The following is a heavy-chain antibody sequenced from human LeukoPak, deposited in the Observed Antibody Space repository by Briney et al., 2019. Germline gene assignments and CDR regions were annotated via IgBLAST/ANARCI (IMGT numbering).Heavy chain of an antibody. V-gene: IGHV4-30-2*01. CDR1: GASISSGGCS. CDR2: IYHSGNT. D-gene: IGHD4-17*01. Sequence: SQTLSLTCAVSGASISSGGCSWNWIRLPPGKRLEWIANIYHSGNTYYNPSLRSRVTISVDTSKNQFSLMLSSVTAADTALYYCARKKDYGDYVDYWGQGTLVTVSS. CDR3: ARKKDYGDYVDY. J-gene: IGHJ4*02.